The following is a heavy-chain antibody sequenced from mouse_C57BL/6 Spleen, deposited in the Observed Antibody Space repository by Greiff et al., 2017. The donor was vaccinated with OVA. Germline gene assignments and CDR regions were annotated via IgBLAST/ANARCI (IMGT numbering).Heavy chain of an antibody. CDR1: GYTFTSYW. V-gene: IGHV1-50*01. CDR3: ARRGLLRYFDV. J-gene: IGHJ1*03. D-gene: IGHD2-13*01. CDR2: IDPSDSYT. Sequence: QVQLKQPGAELVKPGASVKLSCKASGYTFTSYWMQWVKQRPGQGLEWIGEIDPSDSYTNYNQKFKGKATLTVDTSSSTAYMQLSSLTSEDSAVYYCARRGLLRYFDVWGTGTTVTVSS.